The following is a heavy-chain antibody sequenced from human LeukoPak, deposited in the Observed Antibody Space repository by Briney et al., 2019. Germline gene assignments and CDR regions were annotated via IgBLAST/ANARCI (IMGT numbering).Heavy chain of an antibody. D-gene: IGHD2-2*01. CDR1: GFSFSSYG. J-gene: IGHJ4*02. Sequence: PGRSLRLSCAPSGFSFSSYGMHWVRPAPGKGLWWVAAISNEGSDKYYADSVKGRFTISRDNSKNTLDLQMNSLRVEDTAVYYCAKDRDIVVVPEALGYWGPGTLVTVSS. CDR3: AKDRDIVVVPEALGY. CDR2: ISNEGSDK. V-gene: IGHV3-30*18.